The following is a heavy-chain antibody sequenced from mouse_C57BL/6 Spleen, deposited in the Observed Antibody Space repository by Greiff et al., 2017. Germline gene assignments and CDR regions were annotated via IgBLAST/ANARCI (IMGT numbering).Heavy chain of an antibody. J-gene: IGHJ1*03. CDR1: GYTFTSYW. V-gene: IGHV1-7*01. Sequence: VQLQQSGAELAKPGASVKLSCKASGYTFTSYWMHWVKQRPGQGLEWIGYINPSSGYTKYNQKFKDKATLTADKSSSTAYMQLRSLPYEDSAVYYCAVVATGKMYFDGWGTGTTVTVSS. D-gene: IGHD1-1*01. CDR3: AVVATGKMYFDG. CDR2: INPSSGYT.